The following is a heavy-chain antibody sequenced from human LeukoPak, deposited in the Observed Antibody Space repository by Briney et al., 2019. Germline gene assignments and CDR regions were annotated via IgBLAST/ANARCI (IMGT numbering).Heavy chain of an antibody. Sequence: SETLSLTCTVSGGSISSYYWSWIRQSPGKGLEWIGRIYTSGSTNYNPSLKSRVTISVDTSENQFSLKLSSVTAADTAVYYCARSSSSGWGFRFDPWGQGTLVTVSS. J-gene: IGHJ5*02. CDR1: GGSISSYY. CDR2: IYTSGST. V-gene: IGHV4-4*07. D-gene: IGHD6-19*01. CDR3: ARSSSSGWGFRFDP.